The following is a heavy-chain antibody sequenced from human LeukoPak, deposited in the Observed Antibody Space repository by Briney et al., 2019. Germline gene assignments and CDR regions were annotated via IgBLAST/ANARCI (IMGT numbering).Heavy chain of an antibody. CDR2: IYHSGGT. J-gene: IGHJ4*02. Sequence: SETLSLTCTVSGYSMSSGYYWGWIRQPPGKALEWIGSIYHSGGTYYNPSLKSRVTISVDTSKNKFSLKLSSVTAADTAVYYCAILGGYCSSTSCYYWGQGTLVTVSS. CDR3: AILGGYCSSTSCYY. V-gene: IGHV4-38-2*02. D-gene: IGHD2-2*01. CDR1: GYSMSSGYY.